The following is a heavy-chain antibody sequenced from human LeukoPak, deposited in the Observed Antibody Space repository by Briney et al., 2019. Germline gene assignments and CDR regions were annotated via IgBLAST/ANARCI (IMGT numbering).Heavy chain of an antibody. D-gene: IGHD2-2*01. J-gene: IGHJ4*02. CDR3: ARDLGYCSSTSCYGRKD. V-gene: IGHV3-21*01. CDR1: GFTFSSYS. Sequence: GSLRLSCAAFGFTFSSYSMNWVRQAPGKGLEWVSSISSSSSYIYYADSVKGRFTISRDNAKNSLYLQMNSLRAEDTAVYYCARDLGYCSSTSCYGRKDWGQGTLVTVSS. CDR2: ISSSSSYI.